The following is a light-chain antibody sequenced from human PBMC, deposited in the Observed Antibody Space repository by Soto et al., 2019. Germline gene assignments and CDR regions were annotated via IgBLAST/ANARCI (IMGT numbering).Light chain of an antibody. CDR1: QSVSSSY. CDR3: QHYGSSPRT. V-gene: IGKV3-20*01. CDR2: VAS. J-gene: IGKJ1*01. Sequence: EIVLTQSPGTLSLSPGERATLSCRASQSVSSSYLAWDQQKPGQDPRLLIHVASSRATGIPDRFSGSGSGTDITLNISRLEPEDFAVYYCQHYGSSPRTFGQGTKVDIK.